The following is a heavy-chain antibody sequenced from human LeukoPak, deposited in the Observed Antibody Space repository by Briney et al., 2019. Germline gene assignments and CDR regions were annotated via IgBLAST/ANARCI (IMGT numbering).Heavy chain of an antibody. V-gene: IGHV4-59*08. CDR1: GGSISSYY. D-gene: IGHD1-7*01. CDR3: AGRTGTLDY. Sequence: SETLSLTCTVSGGSISSYYWSWIRQPPGKGLEWIGYIYYSGSTNYNPSLKSRVTISVDTSKNQFSLKLSSVTAADTAVYYCAGRTGTLDYWGQGTQVSVSS. J-gene: IGHJ4*02. CDR2: IYYSGST.